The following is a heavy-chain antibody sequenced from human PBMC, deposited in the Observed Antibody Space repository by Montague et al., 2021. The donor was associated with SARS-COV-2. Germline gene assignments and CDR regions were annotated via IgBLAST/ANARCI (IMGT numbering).Heavy chain of an antibody. Sequence: SETLSLTCTVSGGSISSYYWSWIRQPPGKGLECIGYIYYSGSTNYNPSLKSRVTISVDTSKNQFSLNLRSVTAADTAVYYCACGDENGSGYMDVWGKGTTVTVSS. V-gene: IGHV4-59*12. CDR3: ACGDENGSGYMDV. CDR2: IYYSGST. CDR1: GGSISSYY. J-gene: IGHJ6*03. D-gene: IGHD1-26*01.